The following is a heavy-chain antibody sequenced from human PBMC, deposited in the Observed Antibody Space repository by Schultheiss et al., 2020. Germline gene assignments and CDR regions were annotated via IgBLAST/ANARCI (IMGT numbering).Heavy chain of an antibody. J-gene: IGHJ3*02. Sequence: GESLKISCAASGFTFSSYSMNWVRQAPGKGLEWVSSISSSSSYIYYADSVKGRFTISRDNSKNTLYLQMNSLRAEDTAVYYCAKDLHSGFDIWGQGTMVTVSS. CDR3: AKDLHSGFDI. CDR1: GFTFSSYS. CDR2: ISSSSSYI. D-gene: IGHD6-19*01. V-gene: IGHV3-21*01.